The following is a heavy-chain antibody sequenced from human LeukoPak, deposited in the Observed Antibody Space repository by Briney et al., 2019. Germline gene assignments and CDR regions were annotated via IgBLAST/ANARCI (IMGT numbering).Heavy chain of an antibody. Sequence: SETLSLTCTVSGGSISSSRYYWGWVRQPPGKGLEWIASISYSGSSYYNPSLKSRVTISVDTSKNQVSLQLSSVTAADTAVYYCVRDDYGDYTRRFDPWGQGTLVTVSS. CDR2: ISYSGSS. CDR1: GGSISSSRYY. CDR3: VRDDYGDYTRRFDP. V-gene: IGHV4-39*07. D-gene: IGHD4-17*01. J-gene: IGHJ5*02.